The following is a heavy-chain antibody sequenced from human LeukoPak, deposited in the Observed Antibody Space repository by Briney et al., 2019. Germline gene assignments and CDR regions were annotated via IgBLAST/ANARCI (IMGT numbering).Heavy chain of an antibody. Sequence: GGSLRLSCATSGFTFDDYAMHWVRQAPGKGLEWVALISGDGGATYYADSVKGRFTISRDKSKNSLYLQMNSLRTEDTALYYCAKAYSDYDPYYLDYWGQGTLVTVSS. D-gene: IGHD5-12*01. CDR2: ISGDGGAT. J-gene: IGHJ4*02. CDR1: GFTFDDYA. V-gene: IGHV3-43*02. CDR3: AKAYSDYDPYYLDY.